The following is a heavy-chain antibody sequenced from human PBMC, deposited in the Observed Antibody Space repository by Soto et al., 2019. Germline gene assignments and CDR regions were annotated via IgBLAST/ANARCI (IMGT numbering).Heavy chain of an antibody. Sequence: SETLSLTCTVSGGSVSSGSYYWSWIRQPPGKGLEWIGYIYYSGSTNYNPSLKSRVTISVDTSKNQFSLKLSSVTAADTAVYYCASEVAYCGGDCSNYYYYGMDVWGQGTTVTVSS. CDR1: GGSVSSGSYY. CDR3: ASEVAYCGGDCSNYYYYGMDV. CDR2: IYYSGST. D-gene: IGHD2-21*02. J-gene: IGHJ6*02. V-gene: IGHV4-61*01.